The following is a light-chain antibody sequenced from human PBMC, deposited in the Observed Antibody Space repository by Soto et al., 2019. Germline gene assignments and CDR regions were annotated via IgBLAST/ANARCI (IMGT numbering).Light chain of an antibody. V-gene: IGLV1-51*01. J-gene: IGLJ2*01. CDR1: SSNIGNNS. CDR3: GTWDNSLSALV. Sequence: QSVLTQPPSVSAAPGQRVTISCSGSSSNIGNNSVSWYQHLPGTAPKLLISDNNRRPSGIPDRFSGSKSGTSATLGITGLQTGDEADYYCGTWDNSLSALVFGGGTKVTVL. CDR2: DNN.